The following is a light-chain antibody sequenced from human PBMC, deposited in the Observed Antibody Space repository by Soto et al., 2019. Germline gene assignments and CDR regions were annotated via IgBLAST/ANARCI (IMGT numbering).Light chain of an antibody. V-gene: IGKV3-20*01. Sequence: ETVLTQSPGTLSLSPGERATLSCRASQSVSSSYLAWYQHKPGQAPRLLIYGASSRATGIPDRFSGSGSGTDFTLTISRLEPEDFAVDYCQQYGSSAWTLGQGTKVEIK. J-gene: IGKJ1*01. CDR3: QQYGSSAWT. CDR1: QSVSSSY. CDR2: GAS.